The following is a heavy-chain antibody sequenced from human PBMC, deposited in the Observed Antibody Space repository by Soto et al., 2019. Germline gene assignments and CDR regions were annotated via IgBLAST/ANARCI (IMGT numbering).Heavy chain of an antibody. CDR1: GFTFSSYS. Sequence: GGSLRLSCAASGFTFSSYSMNWVRQAPGKGLEWVSSISSSSSYVYYADSVKGRFTISRDNAKNSLYLQMNSLRAEDTAVYYFARAPADKDQHWGQGTLVTVSS. D-gene: IGHD3-9*01. V-gene: IGHV3-21*01. J-gene: IGHJ1*01. CDR3: ARAPADKDQH. CDR2: ISSSSSYV.